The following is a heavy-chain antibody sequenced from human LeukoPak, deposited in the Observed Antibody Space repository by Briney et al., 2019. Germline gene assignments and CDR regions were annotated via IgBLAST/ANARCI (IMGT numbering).Heavy chain of an antibody. V-gene: IGHV3-43*01. CDR1: GFTFDDYT. CDR2: ISWDTGRT. J-gene: IGHJ4*02. Sequence: PGGSLRLSCAASGFTFDDYTMHWVRHGPGRGLEWVSLISWDTGRTYYADSVKGRFTISRDNSKNSLYLQMNSLRTEDTALYYCARGGFGEFLSNFDYWGQGTLVTVSS. D-gene: IGHD3-10*01. CDR3: ARGGFGEFLSNFDY.